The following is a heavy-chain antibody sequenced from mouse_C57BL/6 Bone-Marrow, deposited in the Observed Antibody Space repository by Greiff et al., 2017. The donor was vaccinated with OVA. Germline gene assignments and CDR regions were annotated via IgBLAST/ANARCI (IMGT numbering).Heavy chain of an antibody. D-gene: IGHD1-1*01. CDR3: ARDLNYGSSMSYWYFDV. CDR2: INPNYGTT. Sequence: LEESGPELVKPGASVKISCKASGYSFTDYNMNWVKQSNGKSLEWIGVINPNYGTTSYNQKFKGKATLTVDQSSSTAYMQLNSLTSEDSAVYYCARDLNYGSSMSYWYFDVWGTGTTVTVSS. J-gene: IGHJ1*03. CDR1: GYSFTDYN. V-gene: IGHV1-39*01.